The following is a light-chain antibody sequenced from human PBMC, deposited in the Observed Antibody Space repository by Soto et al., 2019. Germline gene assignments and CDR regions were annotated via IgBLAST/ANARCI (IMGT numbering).Light chain of an antibody. CDR1: SSDVGGYNS. Sequence: QSVLTQPPSASGSPGQSVTISCTGTSSDVGGYNSVSWYQQHPGKAPRLMIYEVSKRPSGVPDRFSGSKSGSTASLTVSGVQAEDEADYYCSSYAGRLVFGGGTKLTVL. J-gene: IGLJ2*01. CDR3: SSYAGRLV. CDR2: EVS. V-gene: IGLV2-8*01.